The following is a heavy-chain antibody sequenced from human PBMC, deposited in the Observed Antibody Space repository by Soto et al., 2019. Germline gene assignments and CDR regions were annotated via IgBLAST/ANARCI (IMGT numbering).Heavy chain of an antibody. CDR2: IYYSGST. CDR1: GGSISSYY. J-gene: IGHJ3*02. CDR3: ATEQELNVYARSGYYYRDLET. Sequence: PSETLSLTCTVSGGSISSYYWSWIRQPPGKGLEWIGYIYYSGSTNYNPSLKSRVTISVDTSKNQFSLKLSSVTAADTAVYYCATEQELNVYARSGYYYRDLETWGQGTMVPGS. D-gene: IGHD3-22*01. V-gene: IGHV4-59*01.